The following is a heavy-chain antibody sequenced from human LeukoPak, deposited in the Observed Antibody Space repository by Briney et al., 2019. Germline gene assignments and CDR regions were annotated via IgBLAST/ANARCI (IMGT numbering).Heavy chain of an antibody. D-gene: IGHD1-1*01. CDR1: GGSISSGGYY. J-gene: IGHJ4*02. V-gene: IGHV4-30-2*01. Sequence: PSETLSLTCTVSGGSISSGGYYWSWIRQPPGKGLEWIGYIYHSGSTYYNPSLKGRLTISVDTSKNQLSLKLSSVTAADTAVYYCASNWSDFDYWGPGTLVTVSS. CDR2: IYHSGST. CDR3: ASNWSDFDY.